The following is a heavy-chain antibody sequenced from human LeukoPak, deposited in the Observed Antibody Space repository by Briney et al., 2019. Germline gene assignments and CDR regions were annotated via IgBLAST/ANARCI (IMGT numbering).Heavy chain of an antibody. CDR2: ISAYNGNT. J-gene: IGHJ5*02. Sequence: GASVKVSCKASSYTFTNYAFTWVRQAPGQGLEWMGWISAYNGNTNYAQKLQGRVTITTDTSTSTAYMELRSLRSDDTAVYYCARGLEWLTRRHTWFDPWGQGTLVTVSS. CDR1: SYTFTNYA. CDR3: ARGLEWLTRRHTWFDP. D-gene: IGHD3-3*01. V-gene: IGHV1-18*01.